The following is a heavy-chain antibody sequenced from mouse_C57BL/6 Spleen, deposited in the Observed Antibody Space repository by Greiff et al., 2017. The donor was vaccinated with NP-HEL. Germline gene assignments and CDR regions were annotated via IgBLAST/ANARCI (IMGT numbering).Heavy chain of an antibody. V-gene: IGHV1-69*01. D-gene: IGHD2-5*01. J-gene: IGHJ1*03. CDR3: ARRSSYSNFWCFDV. CDR1: GYTFTSYW. CDR2: IDPSDSYT. Sequence: QVQLQQPGAELVMPGASVKLSCKASGYTFTSYWMHWVKQRPGQGLEWIGEIDPSDSYTNYNQKFKGKSTLTVDKSSSTAYMQLSSLTSEDSAVYYCARRSSYSNFWCFDVWGTGTTVTVSS.